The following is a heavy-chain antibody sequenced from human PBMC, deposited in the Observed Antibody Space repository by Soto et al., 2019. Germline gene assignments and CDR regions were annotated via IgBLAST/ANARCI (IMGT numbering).Heavy chain of an antibody. CDR1: GFSLTTSGVG. D-gene: IGHD3-3*01. V-gene: IGHV2-5*02. J-gene: IGHJ4*02. Sequence: QITLNESGPAQVKPRQTLTLTCTFSGFSLTTSGVGVGWIRQSPGRAPEWLALIYWDDDKRYSPSLKSRLTSTNDASKNPVVLTMADLDPADTATYYCAHRVLRTVFGLVTTTAIYFDFWGQGTPVAVSS. CDR3: AHRVLRTVFGLVTTTAIYFDF. CDR2: IYWDDDK.